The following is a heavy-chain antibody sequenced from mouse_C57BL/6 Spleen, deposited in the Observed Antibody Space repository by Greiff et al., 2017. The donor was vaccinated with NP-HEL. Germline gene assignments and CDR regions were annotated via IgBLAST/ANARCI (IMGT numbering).Heavy chain of an antibody. CDR1: GYTFTSYG. J-gene: IGHJ2*01. CDR3: AREGLDYYSNYAFDY. CDR2: IYPRSGNT. Sequence: QVQLQQSGAELARPGASVKLSCKASGYTFTSYGISWVKQRTGQGLEWIGEIYPRSGNTYYNEKFKGKATLTADKSSSTAYMELRSLTSEDSAVYFCAREGLDYYSNYAFDYWGQGTTLTVSS. V-gene: IGHV1-81*01. D-gene: IGHD2-5*01.